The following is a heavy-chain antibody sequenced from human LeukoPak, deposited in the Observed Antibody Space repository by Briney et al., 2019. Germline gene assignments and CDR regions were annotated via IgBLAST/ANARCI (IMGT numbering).Heavy chain of an antibody. CDR1: GYNFIGYY. CDR2: INPNGGGT. V-gene: IGHV1-2*02. CDR3: ARGVHMSNYYYMDV. J-gene: IGHJ6*03. D-gene: IGHD4/OR15-4a*01. Sequence: ASVKVSCKASGYNFIGYYMDWVRQAPGQGLEWMGWINPNGGGTNYAQKFQGRVTMTRDTSISTVYMELSRLRSDDSAVYYCARGVHMSNYYYMDVWGEGTTVTVSS.